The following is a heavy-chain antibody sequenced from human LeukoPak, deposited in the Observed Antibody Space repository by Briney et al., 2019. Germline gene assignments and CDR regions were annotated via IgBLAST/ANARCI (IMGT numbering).Heavy chain of an antibody. CDR2: VYYGGST. V-gene: IGHV4-59*08. CDR1: GVSISSFY. CDR3: ARQGYSSTSDAFDV. D-gene: IGHD5-18*01. Sequence: KPSETLSLTCFVSGVSISSFYWSWVRQPQGKGLEWIGYVYYGGSTTYNPSLKSRVTISVDTSRRQFSLNLTSVTAADTAVYYCARQGYSSTSDAFDVWGQGTMVTVS. J-gene: IGHJ3*01.